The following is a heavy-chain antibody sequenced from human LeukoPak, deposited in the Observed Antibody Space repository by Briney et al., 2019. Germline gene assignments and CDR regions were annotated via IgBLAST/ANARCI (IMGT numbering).Heavy chain of an antibody. D-gene: IGHD3-3*01. CDR2: VSGSGAIA. CDR3: ARESPSGAFDI. J-gene: IGHJ3*02. Sequence: PGGSLRLSCAASGFTFNNYAMSWVRQAPGKGLEWVSTVSGSGAIAYYTDSVKGRFTISRDNSKNTLYLQMNSLRAEDTAVYYCARESPSGAFDIWGQGTMVTVSS. CDR1: GFTFNNYA. V-gene: IGHV3-23*01.